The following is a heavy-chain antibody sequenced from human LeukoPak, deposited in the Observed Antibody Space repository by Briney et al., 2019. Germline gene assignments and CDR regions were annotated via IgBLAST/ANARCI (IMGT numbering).Heavy chain of an antibody. CDR3: AKRGVVIRVILVGFHKEAYYFDS. D-gene: IGHD3-22*01. CDR1: GVTLSNYG. CDR2: ISGSGGRP. J-gene: IGHJ4*02. Sequence: GGSLRLSCAVSGVTLSNYGVAWVRQAPGKGLEWVAGISGSGGRPNYADSVKGRFTISGDNAKNTLYLQMNSLRAEDTAVYFCAKRGVVIRVILVGFHKEAYYFDSWGQGALVSVSS. V-gene: IGHV3-23*01.